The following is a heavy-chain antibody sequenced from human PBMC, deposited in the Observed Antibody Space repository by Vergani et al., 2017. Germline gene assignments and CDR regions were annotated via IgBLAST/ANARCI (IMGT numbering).Heavy chain of an antibody. Sequence: QVQLQESGPGLVKPSETLSLTCTVSGGSISSYYWSWIRQPPGKGLEWIGYIYYSGSTNSNPSLRSRVTISLDTSKNQFSLKLSSVTAADTAVYYCARDRTTRWETRYGMDVWGQGTTVTVSS. CDR1: GGSISSYY. CDR2: IYYSGST. J-gene: IGHJ6*02. V-gene: IGHV4-59*01. CDR3: ARDRTTRWETRYGMDV. D-gene: IGHD2/OR15-2a*01.